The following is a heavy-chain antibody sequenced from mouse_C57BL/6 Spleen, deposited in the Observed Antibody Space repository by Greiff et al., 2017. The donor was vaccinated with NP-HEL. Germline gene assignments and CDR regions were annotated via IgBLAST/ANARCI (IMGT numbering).Heavy chain of an antibody. CDR2: IDPEDGET. CDR3: ARRAITTVVYWYFDV. Sequence: DVQLQESGAELVKPGASVKLSCTASGFNIKDYYMHWVKQRTEQGLEWIGRIDPEDGETKYAPKFQGKATITADTSSNTAYLQLSSLTSEDTAVYYCARRAITTVVYWYFDVWGTGTTVTVSS. D-gene: IGHD1-1*01. CDR1: GFNIKDYY. V-gene: IGHV14-2*01. J-gene: IGHJ1*03.